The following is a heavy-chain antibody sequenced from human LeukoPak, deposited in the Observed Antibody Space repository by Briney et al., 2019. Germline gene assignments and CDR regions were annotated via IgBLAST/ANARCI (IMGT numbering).Heavy chain of an antibody. CDR2: IYYSGST. D-gene: IGHD4/OR15-4a*01. CDR1: GGSLSSYY. Sequence: SETLSLTCTVSGGSLSSYYWSWIRQPPGKGLEWIGYIYYSGSTNYNPSLKSRVTISVDTSKNQFSLKLSAVTAADTALHYCARHGGYGADFDYWGPGTLVTVSS. J-gene: IGHJ4*02. V-gene: IGHV4-59*01. CDR3: ARHGGYGADFDY.